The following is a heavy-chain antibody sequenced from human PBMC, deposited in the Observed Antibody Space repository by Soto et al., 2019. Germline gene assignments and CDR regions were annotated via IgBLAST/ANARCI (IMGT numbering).Heavy chain of an antibody. CDR3: ASLDILTGYFHY. CDR2: IYYSGST. Sequence: PSETLSLTCSVSGGSTSSYYWSWIRQPPGKGLEWIGYIYYSGSTDYSPSLKSRVTMSIDTSQNQVSLKLTSVTTADTAVYYCASLDILTGYFHYWGQGTLVTVSS. J-gene: IGHJ4*02. CDR1: GGSTSSYY. V-gene: IGHV4-59*01. D-gene: IGHD3-9*01.